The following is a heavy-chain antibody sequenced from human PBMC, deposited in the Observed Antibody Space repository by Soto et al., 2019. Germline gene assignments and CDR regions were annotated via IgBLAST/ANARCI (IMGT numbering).Heavy chain of an antibody. CDR3: ARGARSGWYGPFDY. CDR2: ISVSGAIT. V-gene: IGHV3-23*01. Sequence: GGSLRLSCTASGFTFRHNAMSWIRQAPGKGLEWVSTISVSGAITHYADSVKGRFTISRDNSNDALYLQMDNLRAEATATYYCARGARSGWYGPFDYWGEGTLVTVSS. J-gene: IGHJ4*02. CDR1: GFTFRHNA. D-gene: IGHD6-19*01.